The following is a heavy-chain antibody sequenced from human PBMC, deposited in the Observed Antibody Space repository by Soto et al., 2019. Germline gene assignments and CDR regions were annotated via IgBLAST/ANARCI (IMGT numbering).Heavy chain of an antibody. CDR2: IGGSGSYT. D-gene: IGHD2-15*01. CDR3: VKGTLGDCSGGSCRWASFDY. Sequence: EMQLLESGGDLVQPGESLRLSCAASGFTFASSPMSWVRQTPGKGLEWVSTIGGSGSYTNHADSVKGRFTISRDNSKNTLYLQMNSLRAEDTAVYYCVKGTLGDCSGGSCRWASFDYWGQGTLVTVSS. V-gene: IGHV3-23*01. CDR1: GFTFASSP. J-gene: IGHJ4*02.